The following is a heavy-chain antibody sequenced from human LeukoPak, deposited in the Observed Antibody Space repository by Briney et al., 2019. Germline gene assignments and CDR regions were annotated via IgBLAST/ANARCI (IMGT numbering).Heavy chain of an antibody. J-gene: IGHJ6*03. Sequence: ASVKVSCKVSGYTLTELSMHWVRQAPGKGLEWMGGFDPEDGETFYAQKFQGRVTMTRNTSISTAYMELSSLRSEDTAVYYCARGIGSTYYYYYMDVWGKGTTVTVSS. CDR1: GYTLTELS. D-gene: IGHD2-2*01. V-gene: IGHV1-24*01. CDR2: FDPEDGET. CDR3: ARGIGSTYYYYYMDV.